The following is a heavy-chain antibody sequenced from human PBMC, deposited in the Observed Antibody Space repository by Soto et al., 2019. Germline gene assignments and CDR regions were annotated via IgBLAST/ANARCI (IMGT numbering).Heavy chain of an antibody. CDR1: GYSFTSYW. D-gene: IGHD3-10*01. CDR2: IDPSDSYT. CDR3: ARQWRYYYGSGSQTGYYYYYGMDV. J-gene: IGHJ6*02. V-gene: IGHV5-10-1*01. Sequence: GESLKISCKGSGYSFTSYWISWVRQMPGKGLEWMGRIDPSDSYTNYSPSFQGHVTISADKSISTAYLQWSSLKASDTAMYYCARQWRYYYGSGSQTGYYYYYGMDVWGQGTTVTVSS.